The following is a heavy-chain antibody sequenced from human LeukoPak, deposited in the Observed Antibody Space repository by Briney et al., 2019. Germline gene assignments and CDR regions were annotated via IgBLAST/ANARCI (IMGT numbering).Heavy chain of an antibody. CDR3: ARVWELSYDY. CDR2: IYAGGST. D-gene: IGHD1-26*01. Sequence: GGSLRLSCAASGFTVTTDHMSWVRQAPGKGLEWVSIIYAGGSTYHADSVKGRFTISRDNSKNTVHLQMGSLRAEDTAVYYCARVWELSYDYWGQGTLVTVSS. J-gene: IGHJ4*02. CDR1: GFTVTTDH. V-gene: IGHV3-53*01.